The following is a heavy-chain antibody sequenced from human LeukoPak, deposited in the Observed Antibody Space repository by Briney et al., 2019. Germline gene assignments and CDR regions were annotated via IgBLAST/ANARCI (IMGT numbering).Heavy chain of an antibody. Sequence: ASVKVSCKASGYTFTSYGISWVRQAPGQGLEWMGWISAYNGNTNYAQKLQGRVTMTTDTSTSTAYMELRSLRSDDTAVYYCARVSPYCSSTSCYRGAFDIWGQGTMVTVSS. CDR3: ARVSPYCSSTSCYRGAFDI. CDR1: GYTFTSYG. CDR2: ISAYNGNT. J-gene: IGHJ3*02. D-gene: IGHD2-2*02. V-gene: IGHV1-18*01.